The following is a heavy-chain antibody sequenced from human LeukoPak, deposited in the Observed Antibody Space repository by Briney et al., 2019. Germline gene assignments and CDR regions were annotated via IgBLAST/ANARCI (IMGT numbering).Heavy chain of an antibody. CDR1: GYTFTSYD. J-gene: IGHJ5*02. CDR2: MNPNSDNT. V-gene: IGHV1-8*01. Sequence: ASVKVSCKASGYTFTSYDIHWVRQATGQGLEWMGWMNPNSDNTGYAQNLQDRLTMTRNTSMSTAYMELSSLRSEDTAVYYCTRVRLNEDVRLYVRFDPWGQGTLVTVSS. D-gene: IGHD2-8*01. CDR3: TRVRLNEDVRLYVRFDP.